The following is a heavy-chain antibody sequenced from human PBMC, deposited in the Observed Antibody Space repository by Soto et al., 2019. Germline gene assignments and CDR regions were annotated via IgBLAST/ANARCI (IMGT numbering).Heavy chain of an antibody. CDR1: GFTFSSSS. V-gene: IGHV3-48*01. J-gene: IGHJ3*02. CDR2: ISSRSSPI. Sequence: EVQLVESGGGLVQPGGSLRLSCPASGFTFSSSSMNWVRQAPGKGLEWVSYISSRSSPIYYADSVKGRFTISRDNAKNSLYLQRDSLRADDTAVYYCARDPEGGHAFDIWGQGTMVTVSS. D-gene: IGHD1-26*01. CDR3: ARDPEGGHAFDI.